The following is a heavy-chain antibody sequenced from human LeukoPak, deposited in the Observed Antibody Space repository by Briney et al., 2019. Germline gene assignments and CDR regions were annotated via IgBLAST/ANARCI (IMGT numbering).Heavy chain of an antibody. J-gene: IGHJ4*02. CDR1: GYTFTSYD. D-gene: IGHD7-27*01. CDR3: ARGPPNWGYDY. CDR2: MNPNSGDT. V-gene: IGHV1-8*01. Sequence: ASVKVSCKASGYTFTSYDFNWVRQATGQRPEWMGWMNPNSGDTGYAQKFQDRVTMTRNTSISTAYMELSSLRSDDTAVYYCARGPPNWGYDYWGPGTLVTVSS.